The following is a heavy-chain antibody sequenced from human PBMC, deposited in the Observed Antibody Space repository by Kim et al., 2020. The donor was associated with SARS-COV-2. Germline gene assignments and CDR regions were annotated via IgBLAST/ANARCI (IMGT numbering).Heavy chain of an antibody. D-gene: IGHD4-17*01. V-gene: IGHV3-23*01. CDR1: GFTFSSYA. Sequence: GGSLRLSCAASGFTFSSYAMSWVRQAPGKGLEWVSAISGSGGSTYYADSVKGRFTISRDNSKNTLYLQMNSLRAEDTAVYYCAKSFGPEKRKSRYGERHYYYYYGMDVWGQGTTVTVSS. CDR2: ISGSGGST. J-gene: IGHJ6*02. CDR3: AKSFGPEKRKSRYGERHYYYYYGMDV.